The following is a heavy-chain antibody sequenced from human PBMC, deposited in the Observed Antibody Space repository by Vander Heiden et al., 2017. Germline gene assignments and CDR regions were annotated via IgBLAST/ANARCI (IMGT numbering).Heavy chain of an antibody. J-gene: IGHJ4*02. V-gene: IGHV3-53*01. CDR1: GFTGSSNY. D-gene: IGHD3-10*01. CDR3: ARVRYGSGKGEIDY. Sequence: EVQLAEFGGGLLQLGGSLRLSCQASGFTGSSNYMSGVRQAPGKGLEWVSVIYSDGSTYYADAVKGRFTISRDNSKNTLYFQMNSLRAEDTAVYYCARVRYGSGKGEIDYWGQGTLVTVSS. CDR2: IYSDGST.